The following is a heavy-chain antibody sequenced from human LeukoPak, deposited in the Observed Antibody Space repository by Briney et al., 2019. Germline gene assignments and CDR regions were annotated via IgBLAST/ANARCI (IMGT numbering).Heavy chain of an antibody. CDR1: GGSFSGYY. V-gene: IGHV4-34*01. CDR3: ARGPHIAAAGTGRFWNY. J-gene: IGHJ4*02. D-gene: IGHD6-13*01. CDR2: INHSGST. Sequence: SEILSLTCAVYGGSFSGYYWSWIRQPPGKGLEWIGEINHSGSTNYNPSLKSRVTISVDTSKNQFSLKLSSVTAADTAVYYCARGPHIAAAGTGRFWNYWGQGTLVTVSS.